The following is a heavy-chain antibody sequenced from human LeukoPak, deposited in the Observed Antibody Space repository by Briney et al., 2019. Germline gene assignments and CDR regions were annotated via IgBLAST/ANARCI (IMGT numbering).Heavy chain of an antibody. Sequence: SETLSLTCAVYGGSFSGYYWSWIRQHPGKGLEWIGYIYYSGSTYYNPSLKSRVTISVDTSKNQFSLKLSSVTAADTAVYYCARGPAATLFDYWGQGTLVTVSS. V-gene: IGHV4-31*11. CDR3: ARGPAATLFDY. D-gene: IGHD2-2*01. CDR2: IYYSGST. J-gene: IGHJ4*02. CDR1: GGSFSGYY.